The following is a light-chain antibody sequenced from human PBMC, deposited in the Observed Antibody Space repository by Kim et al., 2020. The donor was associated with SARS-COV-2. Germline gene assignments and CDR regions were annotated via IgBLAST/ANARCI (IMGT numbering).Light chain of an antibody. CDR2: DVS. V-gene: IGKV3-11*01. CDR1: QSVNSY. J-gene: IGKJ1*01. Sequence: LSPGERATLSCRASQSVNSYLVWYQQKPGQAPRLLIYDVSNRATGIPARFSGSGSGTDFTLTISSLEPEDFAIYYCQQRRNLPWTFGQGTKVDIK. CDR3: QQRRNLPWT.